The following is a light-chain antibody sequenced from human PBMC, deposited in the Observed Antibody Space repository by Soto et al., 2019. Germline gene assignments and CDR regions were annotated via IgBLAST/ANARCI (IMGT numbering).Light chain of an antibody. CDR1: PSNVGGYNL. CDR2: EGT. CDR3: CSYAANGYV. Sequence: QSALTQPASVSGSPGQSITISCTGTPSNVGGYNLVSWYQQHPGRAPELIIYEGTQRPSGVSARFSGSKSGNTASLTISGLQADDEADYYCCSYAANGYVFGTGTKLTVL. J-gene: IGLJ1*01. V-gene: IGLV2-23*01.